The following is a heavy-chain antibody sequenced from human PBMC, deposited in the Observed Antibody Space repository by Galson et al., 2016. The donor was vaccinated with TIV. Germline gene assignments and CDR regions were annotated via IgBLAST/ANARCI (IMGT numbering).Heavy chain of an antibody. CDR2: ILPISGTT. J-gene: IGHJ4*02. D-gene: IGHD2-21*02. Sequence: SVKVSCKASGGNFNNYATNRVRQAPGQGLEWMGGILPISGTTNYAQNFQGRLTINTGESTTTVTMELSTLTSKDTAVYFCARDIPCGGACYFFDDWGQGTLVTVSS. CDR3: ARDIPCGGACYFFDD. CDR1: GGNFNNYA. V-gene: IGHV1-69*05.